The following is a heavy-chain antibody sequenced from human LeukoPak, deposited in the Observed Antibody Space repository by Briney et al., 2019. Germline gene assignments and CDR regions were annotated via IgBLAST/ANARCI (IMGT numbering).Heavy chain of an antibody. D-gene: IGHD6-13*01. CDR2: IYYSGST. J-gene: IGHJ5*02. Sequence: SQTLSLTCTVSGGSISSGGYYWSWIRQHPGKGLEWIGYIYYSGSTYYNPSLKSRVTISVDTSKNQFSLKLSSVTAADTAVYYCARVLIAAAVPYNWFDPWGQGTLVTVSS. V-gene: IGHV4-31*03. CDR3: ARVLIAAAVPYNWFDP. CDR1: GGSISSGGYY.